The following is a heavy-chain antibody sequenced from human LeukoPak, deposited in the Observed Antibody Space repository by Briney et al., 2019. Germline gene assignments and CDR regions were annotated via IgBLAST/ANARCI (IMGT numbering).Heavy chain of an antibody. D-gene: IGHD3-22*01. Sequence: GGSLRLSCAASGFAFGAYEMSWVRQAPGKGLEWVSYIAGSDTTTYYADSVKGRFTISRDNAKNSLYLQMNSLRAEDTALYYCTTLGYHLDSWGQGTLVTVSS. V-gene: IGHV3-48*03. CDR3: TTLGYHLDS. J-gene: IGHJ4*02. CDR1: GFAFGAYE. CDR2: IAGSDTTT.